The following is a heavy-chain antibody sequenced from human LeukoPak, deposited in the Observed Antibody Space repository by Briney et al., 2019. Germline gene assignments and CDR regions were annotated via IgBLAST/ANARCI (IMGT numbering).Heavy chain of an antibody. J-gene: IGHJ4*02. Sequence: SETLSLTCAVYGGSFSGYYWSWIRQPPGKGLEWIGEINHSGSTNYNPSLKSRVTISVDTSKNQFSLKLSSVTAADTAVYYCARVSISGEGYCSSTSCPRYFDYRGQGTLVTVSS. V-gene: IGHV4-34*01. D-gene: IGHD2-2*01. CDR1: GGSFSGYY. CDR2: INHSGST. CDR3: ARVSISGEGYCSSTSCPRYFDY.